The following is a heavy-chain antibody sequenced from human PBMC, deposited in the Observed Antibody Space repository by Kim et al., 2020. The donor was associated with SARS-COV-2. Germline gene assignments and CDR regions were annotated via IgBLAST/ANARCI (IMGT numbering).Heavy chain of an antibody. Sequence: GGSLRLSCAASGFTFSSYAMSWVRQAPGKGLEWVSAISGSGGSTYYADSVKGRFTISRDNSKNTLYLQMNSLRAEDTAVYYCAKDSQLPYPFGGVIVGGDIWGQGTMVTVSS. CDR3: AKDSQLPYPFGGVIVGGDI. CDR2: ISGSGGST. CDR1: GFTFSSYA. J-gene: IGHJ3*02. V-gene: IGHV3-23*01. D-gene: IGHD3-16*01.